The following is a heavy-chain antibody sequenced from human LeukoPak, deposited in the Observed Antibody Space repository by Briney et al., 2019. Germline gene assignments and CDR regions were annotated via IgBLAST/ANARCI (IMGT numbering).Heavy chain of an antibody. CDR3: AKDLGKRWTSGSYDY. V-gene: IGHV3-30*18. Sequence: GGSLRLSCAASGFTFSSYGMHWVRQAPGKGLEWVAVISYDGSNKYYADSVKGRFTISRDNSKNTLYLQMNSLRAEDTAVYYCAKDLGKRWTSGSYDYWGQGTLVTVSS. D-gene: IGHD1-26*01. CDR1: GFTFSSYG. J-gene: IGHJ4*02. CDR2: ISYDGSNK.